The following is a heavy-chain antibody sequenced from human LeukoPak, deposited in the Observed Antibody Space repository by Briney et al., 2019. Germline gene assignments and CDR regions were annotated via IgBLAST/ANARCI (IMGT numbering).Heavy chain of an antibody. CDR2: INQDGSEE. D-gene: IGHD1-14*01. J-gene: IGHJ4*02. CDR3: ARGQTPCPRTCLDY. CDR1: GFTFSSYW. V-gene: IGHV3-7*04. Sequence: PGESLRLSCVGYGFTFSSYWTTWVRQAPGKGLEWVANINQDGSEENYVDSVRGRFTISRDNARNSLFLQMNSLRAEDTAVYYCARGQTPCPRTCLDYWGQGTLVTVSS.